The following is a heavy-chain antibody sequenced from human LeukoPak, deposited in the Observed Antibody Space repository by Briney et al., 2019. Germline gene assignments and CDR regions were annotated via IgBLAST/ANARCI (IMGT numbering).Heavy chain of an antibody. CDR2: INQDGSEK. Sequence: GGSLRLSCAASGFTFSSYCMPWVRQAPGKGLEWVGHINQDGSEKYYMDSVKGRLTVSRDNAENSLSMQMNNLRSEDTAVYYCARSALQDASSCCEHYDNWGHGTLVTVSS. CDR1: GFTFSSYC. V-gene: IGHV3-7*01. D-gene: IGHD3-22*01. J-gene: IGHJ4*01. CDR3: ARSALQDASSCCEHYDN.